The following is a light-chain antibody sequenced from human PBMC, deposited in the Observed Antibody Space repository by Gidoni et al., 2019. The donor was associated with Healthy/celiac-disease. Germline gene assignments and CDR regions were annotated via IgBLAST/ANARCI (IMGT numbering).Light chain of an antibody. J-gene: IGKJ4*01. V-gene: IGKV3-20*01. CDR3: QQYGSSPLT. CDR2: GAS. CDR1: QSVSSSY. Sequence: EIVLTQSPGTLSLPPGERATLSCRASQSVSSSYLAWYQQKPGQAPRLLIYGASSRATGIPDRFSGSGSGTDFTLTISRLEPEDFAEYYCQQYGSSPLTFGGGTKVEIK.